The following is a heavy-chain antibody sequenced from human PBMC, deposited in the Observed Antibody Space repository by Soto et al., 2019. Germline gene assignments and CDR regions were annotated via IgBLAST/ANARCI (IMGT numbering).Heavy chain of an antibody. J-gene: IGHJ6*02. D-gene: IGHD4-4*01. CDR3: ARDLSNRGYYYGMDV. CDR1: GFTFSSYG. V-gene: IGHV3-33*01. CDR2: IWYDGSNK. Sequence: QVQLVESGGDVVQPGRSMRLSCAASGFTFSSYGMHWVRQAPGKGLEWVAVIWYDGSNKYYADSVKGRFTISRDNYKNTLYLQMNSLRAEDTAVYYCARDLSNRGYYYGMDVWGQGTTVTVSS.